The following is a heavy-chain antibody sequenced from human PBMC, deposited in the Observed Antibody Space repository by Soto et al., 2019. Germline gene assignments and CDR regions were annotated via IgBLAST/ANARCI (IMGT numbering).Heavy chain of an antibody. J-gene: IGHJ6*02. CDR3: ASVLWFGEEPWGGMDV. CDR1: GGTFSSYA. D-gene: IGHD3-10*01. Sequence: QVQLVQSGAEVKKPGSSVKVSCKASGGTFSSYAISWVRQAPGQGLEWMGGIIPIFGTANYAQKFQGRVTITADESASTVYMELSSLSSEDTAVYYCASVLWFGEEPWGGMDVWGQGTTVTVSS. V-gene: IGHV1-69*01. CDR2: IIPIFGTA.